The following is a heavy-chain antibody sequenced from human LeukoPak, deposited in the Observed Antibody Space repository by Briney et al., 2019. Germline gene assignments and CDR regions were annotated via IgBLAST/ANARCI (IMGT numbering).Heavy chain of an antibody. V-gene: IGHV3-7*02. J-gene: IGHJ6*02. CDR2: IKQDGSEK. CDR1: GFTFSNYW. CDR3: ARPPSITNPYYGLDV. Sequence: GGSLRLSCAASGFTFSNYWMSWVRQAPGKGLEWVANIKQDGSEKYCVDSVKGRFTISRDNAKNSLCLQMNSLRVEDTAVYYCARPPSITNPYYGLDVWGQGTTVTVSS. D-gene: IGHD3-3*01.